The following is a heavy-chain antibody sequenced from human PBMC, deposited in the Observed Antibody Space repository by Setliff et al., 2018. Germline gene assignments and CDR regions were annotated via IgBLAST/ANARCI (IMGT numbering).Heavy chain of an antibody. CDR2: IYHSGST. V-gene: IGHV4-39*07. CDR1: GGSISSRSYY. Sequence: SETLSLTCTVSGGSISSRSYYWGWNRQPPGKGLEWIGSIYHSGSTYYNPSLKSRVTISVDTSKNQFSLKLSSVTAADTAVYYCAREPFDFGYNWNYESNAFDIWGQGTMVTVSS. D-gene: IGHD1-7*01. CDR3: AREPFDFGYNWNYESNAFDI. J-gene: IGHJ3*02.